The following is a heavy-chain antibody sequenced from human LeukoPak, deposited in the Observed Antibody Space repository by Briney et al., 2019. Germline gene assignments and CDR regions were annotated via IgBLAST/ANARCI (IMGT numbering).Heavy chain of an antibody. CDR3: ARDHYVFCSVYYLFRVGPTTDGIDD. J-gene: IGHJ4*02. CDR1: GYTFPGYY. CDR2: INHNSGGK. D-gene: IGHD3-3*01. Sequence: ASVKLSCKASGYTFPGYYMNWVRQAPGQGLEWMAWINHNSGGKNYVQKFQGRVTMTRDKSINTRYLQLSSLRSDDTAVYYCARDHYVFCSVYYLFRVGPTTDGIDDWGQGSLVTVSS. V-gene: IGHV1-2*02.